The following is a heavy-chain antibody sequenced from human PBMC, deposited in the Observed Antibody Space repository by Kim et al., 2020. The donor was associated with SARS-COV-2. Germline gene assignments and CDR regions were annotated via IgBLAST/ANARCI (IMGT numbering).Heavy chain of an antibody. CDR3: ARFSGPRLSYNWFVP. CDR1: GYRFSDYW. J-gene: IGHJ5*02. V-gene: IGHV5-51*01. Sequence: GESLKISCKGSGYRFSDYWIAWVRQTPGKGLEWMGIIYPDDSDTKYSPSFQGQVTISADKSISTAYLQWTSLTASDTAIFYCARFSGPRLSYNWFVPWGQGTLVTVST. CDR2: IYPDDSDT. D-gene: IGHD3-10*01.